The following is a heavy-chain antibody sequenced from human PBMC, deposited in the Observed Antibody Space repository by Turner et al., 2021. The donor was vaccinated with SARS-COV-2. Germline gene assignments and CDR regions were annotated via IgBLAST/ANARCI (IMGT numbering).Heavy chain of an antibody. D-gene: IGHD2-21*02. CDR1: GYTLTELS. CDR2: FDPEDAKT. CDR3: ATGYAYCGGGCSIDF. Sequence: QVQLVQSGAEVKKPGASVKVSCKVSGYTLTELSMHWVRQAPGKGLEWMGGFDPEDAKTIYAQKYQGRVTMTEDTSTDTAYMELSSLRSEDTAVYYCATGYAYCGGGCSIDFWGQGTLVTVSS. V-gene: IGHV1-24*01. J-gene: IGHJ4*02.